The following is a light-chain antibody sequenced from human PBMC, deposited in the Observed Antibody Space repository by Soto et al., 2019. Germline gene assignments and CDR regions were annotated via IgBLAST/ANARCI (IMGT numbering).Light chain of an antibody. CDR3: QVWDSSSDHVV. V-gene: IGLV3-21*04. CDR2: YDN. CDR1: NIGSKS. Sequence: SYELTQPPSVSVAPGKTARITCGGNNIGSKSVHWYQQKPGQAPVLVIYYDNDRPSGIPERFSGSNSGNTVTLTISRVEAGDEADYYCQVWDSSSDHVVFGGGTKLTVL. J-gene: IGLJ2*01.